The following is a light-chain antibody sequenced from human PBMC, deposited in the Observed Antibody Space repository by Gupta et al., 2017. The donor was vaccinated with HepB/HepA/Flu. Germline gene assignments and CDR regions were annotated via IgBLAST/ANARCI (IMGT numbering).Light chain of an antibody. J-gene: IGLJ3*02. V-gene: IGLV2-23*02. Sequence: QSALTQSASVSGSPGQSITISCIGARVGNYDRVSWYQHHPGKAPKLVIYEVTKRPSGVSNRFSGSKSGYTASLTISGLQADDDADYYCCSYGGSNAFWVLGGGTKLTVL. CDR1: RVGNYDR. CDR3: CSYGGSNAFWV. CDR2: EVT.